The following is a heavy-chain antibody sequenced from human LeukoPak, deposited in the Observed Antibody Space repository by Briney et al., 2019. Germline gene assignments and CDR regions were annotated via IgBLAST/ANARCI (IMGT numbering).Heavy chain of an antibody. D-gene: IGHD3-10*01. Sequence: ASVKVSCKASGYTFTRYYMHWVRQAPGQGLEWMGIIHPSSGSTSYAQKFEGRVTLTRDTSTSTVYMELISLRSEDTAVYYCARDGGSGSFYWGQGTLVTVSS. CDR1: GYTFTRYY. CDR3: ARDGGSGSFY. V-gene: IGHV1-46*01. J-gene: IGHJ4*02. CDR2: IHPSSGST.